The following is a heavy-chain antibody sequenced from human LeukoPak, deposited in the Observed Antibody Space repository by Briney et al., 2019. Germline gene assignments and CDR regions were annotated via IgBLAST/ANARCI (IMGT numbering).Heavy chain of an antibody. CDR3: ARRGRGYCSGGSCYVDY. J-gene: IGHJ4*02. CDR1: GYSFTSYW. Sequence: GESVKISCKGSGYSFTSYWIGWVRQMPGKGLEWMGIIYPGDSDTRYSPSFQGQVTISADKSISTAYLRWSSLKASDTAMYYCARRGRGYCSGGSCYVDYWGQGTLVTVSS. D-gene: IGHD2-15*01. V-gene: IGHV5-51*01. CDR2: IYPGDSDT.